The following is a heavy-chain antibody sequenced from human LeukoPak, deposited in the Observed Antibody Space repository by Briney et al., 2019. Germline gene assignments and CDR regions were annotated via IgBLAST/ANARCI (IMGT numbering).Heavy chain of an antibody. CDR1: GGSIRSSYYY. Sequence: SETLSLTCTVSGGSIRSSYYYWGWIRQPPGKGLEWIGSIYDSGSTYYNPSLKSRVTISVDTSKNQFSLKLNSVTAADTAVYYCARRPYSDTSGRLSDVWGQGTTVTVSS. CDR2: IYDSGST. D-gene: IGHD3-22*01. J-gene: IGHJ6*02. CDR3: ARRPYSDTSGRLSDV. V-gene: IGHV4-39*01.